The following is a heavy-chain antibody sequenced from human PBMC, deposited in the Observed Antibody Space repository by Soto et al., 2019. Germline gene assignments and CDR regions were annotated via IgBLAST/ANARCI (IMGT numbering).Heavy chain of an antibody. V-gene: IGHV1-8*01. D-gene: IGHD5-12*01. CDR2: MNPNSGNT. CDR1: GYTFTSYD. J-gene: IGHJ6*02. Sequence: GASVKVSCKASGYTFTSYDINWVRQATGQGLEWMGWMNPNSGNTGHAQKFQGRVTMTRNTSISTAYMELSSLRSEDTAVYYCARAASGYDKYYYYYYGMDVWGQGTTVTVSS. CDR3: ARAASGYDKYYYYYYGMDV.